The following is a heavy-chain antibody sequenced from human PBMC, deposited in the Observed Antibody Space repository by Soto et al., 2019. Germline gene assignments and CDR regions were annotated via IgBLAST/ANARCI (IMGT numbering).Heavy chain of an antibody. CDR3: ARARVSYYYYYGMDV. CDR2: IYYSGST. V-gene: IGHV4-30-4*01. D-gene: IGHD3-10*01. Sequence: KPSETLSLTCTVSGGSISSGDYYWSWIRQPPGKGLEWIGYIYYSGSTYYNPSLKSRVTISVDTSKNQFSLKLSSVTAADTAVYYCARARVSYYYYYGMDVWGQGTTVTVSS. CDR1: GGSISSGDYY. J-gene: IGHJ6*02.